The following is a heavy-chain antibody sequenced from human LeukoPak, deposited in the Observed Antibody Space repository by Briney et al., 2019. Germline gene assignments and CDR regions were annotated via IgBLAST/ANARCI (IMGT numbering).Heavy chain of an antibody. J-gene: IGHJ4*02. CDR3: AKETPYSSGWYGVVDY. Sequence: PGGSLRLSCAASGFTFSSYGMHWVRQAPGKGLEWVAVISYDGSNKYYADSVKGRFTISRDNSKNTLYLQMNSLRADDTAVYYCAKETPYSSGWYGVVDYWGQGTPVTVSS. V-gene: IGHV3-30*18. CDR1: GFTFSSYG. D-gene: IGHD6-19*01. CDR2: ISYDGSNK.